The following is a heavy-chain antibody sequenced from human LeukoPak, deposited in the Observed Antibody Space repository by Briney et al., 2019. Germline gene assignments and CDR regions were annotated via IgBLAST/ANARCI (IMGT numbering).Heavy chain of an antibody. CDR1: GFTFSSYG. Sequence: PGGSLRLSCEAFGFTFSSYGMHWVRQAPGKGLEWVAVISYDGSNKYYADSVKGRFTISRDNSKNTLYLQMNSLRAEDTAVYYCAKDPRRFLSGSYYSYYFDYWGQGTLVTVSS. CDR2: ISYDGSNK. CDR3: AKDPRRFLSGSYYSYYFDY. D-gene: IGHD1-26*01. V-gene: IGHV3-30*18. J-gene: IGHJ4*02.